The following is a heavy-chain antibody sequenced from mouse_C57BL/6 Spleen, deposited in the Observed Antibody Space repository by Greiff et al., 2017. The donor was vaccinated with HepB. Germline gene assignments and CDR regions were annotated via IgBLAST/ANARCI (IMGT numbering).Heavy chain of an antibody. D-gene: IGHD3-2*02. CDR3: AGPRQLRLEAWFAY. CDR2: IDPSDSNT. V-gene: IGHV1-50*01. J-gene: IGHJ3*01. CDR1: GYTFTSYW. Sequence: VQLQQPGAELVKPGASVKLSCKASGYTFTSYWMQWVNQRPGQGLEWMGEIDPSDSNTNYNQKFKGKATLTVDTSSSTAYMQLSSLTSEDSAVYYCAGPRQLRLEAWFAYWGQGTLVTVSA.